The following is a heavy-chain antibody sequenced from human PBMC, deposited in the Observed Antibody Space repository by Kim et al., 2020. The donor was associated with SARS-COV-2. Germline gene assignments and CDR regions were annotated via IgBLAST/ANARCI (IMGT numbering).Heavy chain of an antibody. D-gene: IGHD3-10*01. CDR2: INHSGST. J-gene: IGHJ5*02. V-gene: IGHV4-34*01. CDR1: GVSFSGYY. CDR3: ARDQFSSRGGWGTGGWFDP. Sequence: SETLSLTCAVYGVSFSGYYWSWIRQPPGKGLEWIGEINHSGSTNYNPSLKSRVTISVDTSKNQFSLKLSSVTAADTAVYYCARDQFSSRGGWGTGGWFDPWGQGTLVTVSS.